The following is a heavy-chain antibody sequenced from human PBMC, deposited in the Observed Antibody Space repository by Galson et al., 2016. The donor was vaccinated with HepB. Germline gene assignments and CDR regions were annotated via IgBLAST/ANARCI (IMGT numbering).Heavy chain of an antibody. V-gene: IGHV6-1*01. D-gene: IGHD3-10*01. CDR1: GDSVSSNTAA. CDR3: ARAGSGRYYFAMDV. Sequence: CAISGDSVSSNTAAWNRIRQSPSRGLEWLGRTYYRSKWLNDYAVSVKGRITIKPDTSNNQFSLQLNSVTPEDTAMYYCARAGSGRYYFAMDVWGQGTTVTVSS. J-gene: IGHJ6*02. CDR2: TYYRSKWLN.